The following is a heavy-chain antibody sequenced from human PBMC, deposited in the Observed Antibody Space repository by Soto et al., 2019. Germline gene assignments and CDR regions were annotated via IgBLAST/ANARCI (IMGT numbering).Heavy chain of an antibody. J-gene: IGHJ5*02. D-gene: IGHD3-3*01. Sequence: ASVKVSCKASGGTFSSYAISWVRQAPGQGLEWMGGIIPIFGTANYAQKFQGRVTITADESTSTAYMELSSLRSEDTAVYYCAREEKSYDFWSGPTNNWFDPWGQGTLVTVSS. CDR3: AREEKSYDFWSGPTNNWFDP. CDR2: IIPIFGTA. CDR1: GGTFSSYA. V-gene: IGHV1-69*13.